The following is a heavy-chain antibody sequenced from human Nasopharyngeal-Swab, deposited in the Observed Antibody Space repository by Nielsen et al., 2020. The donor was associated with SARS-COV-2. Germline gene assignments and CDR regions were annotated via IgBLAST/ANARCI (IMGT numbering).Heavy chain of an antibody. Sequence: WVRQAPGQGLEWMGGFDPEDGETIYAQKFQGRVTMTEDTSTDTAYMELSSLRSEDTAVYYCARGVTGTVVVPAATDGGGGDDAFDIWGQETMVTVSS. CDR2: FDPEDGET. CDR3: ARGVTGTVVVPAATDGGGGDDAFDI. D-gene: IGHD2-2*01. J-gene: IGHJ3*02. V-gene: IGHV1-24*01.